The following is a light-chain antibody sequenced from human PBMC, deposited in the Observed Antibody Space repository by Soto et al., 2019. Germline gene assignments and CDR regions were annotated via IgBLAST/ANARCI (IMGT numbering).Light chain of an antibody. Sequence: NFMLTQPHSVSESPGKTVTISCTRSSGSIASHYVQWYQQRPDSSPTTVIYEDNQRPSGVPDRFSGSIDSSSNSASLTISGLKTEDEADYYCQSYDSNNWVFGGGTKLTVL. J-gene: IGLJ2*01. CDR1: SGSIASHY. CDR3: QSYDSNNWV. CDR2: EDN. V-gene: IGLV6-57*01.